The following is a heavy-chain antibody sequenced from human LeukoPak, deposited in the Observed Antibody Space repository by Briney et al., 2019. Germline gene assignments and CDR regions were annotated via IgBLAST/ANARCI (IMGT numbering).Heavy chain of an antibody. J-gene: IGHJ4*02. V-gene: IGHV4-59*08. CDR3: ARHLYPSPTSSGWSPFDY. CDR1: GGSMTHFY. CDR2: VHHSGST. Sequence: SETLSLTCTVSGGSMTHFYWTWIRQFPGRGLEWIGYVHHSGSTGYHPSLKTRVVISVDMSKGQFSLKLNSVTTEDTAVYYCARHLYPSPTSSGWSPFDYWGQGTLVTVSS. D-gene: IGHD6-19*01.